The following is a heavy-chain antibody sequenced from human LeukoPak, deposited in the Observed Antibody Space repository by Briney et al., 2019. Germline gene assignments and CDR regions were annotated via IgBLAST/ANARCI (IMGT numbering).Heavy chain of an antibody. J-gene: IGHJ6*03. D-gene: IGHD2-8*01. CDR3: ATNGYYCMDV. CDR2: IYHSGGT. CDR1: GGSISSSTYW. V-gene: IGHV4-4*02. Sequence: KASETLSLTCAVSGGSISSSTYWWSWVRQPPGKGLEWIGEIYHSGGTNYNPSLKSRITISVDKSQNQFSLKVNSLTAADTAVYYCATNGYYCMDVWGKGTTVTVSS.